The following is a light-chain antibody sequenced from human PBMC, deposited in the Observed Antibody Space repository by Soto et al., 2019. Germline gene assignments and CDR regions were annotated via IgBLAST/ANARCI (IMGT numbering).Light chain of an antibody. CDR3: KQSSTWPTWT. CDR1: QSVSSY. CDR2: DAS. J-gene: IGKJ1*01. V-gene: IGKV3-11*01. Sequence: EIVLTQSPATLSLSPGERATLSCRASQSVSSYLAWYQQKPGQAPRLLIYDASNRATGIPARFSGSGSGTDFTLTISSLEPEDFAVYYCKQSSTWPTWTFGQGTKVEIK.